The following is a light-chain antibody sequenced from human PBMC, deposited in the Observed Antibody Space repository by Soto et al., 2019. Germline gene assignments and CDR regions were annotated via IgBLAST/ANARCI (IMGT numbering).Light chain of an antibody. Sequence: EIVLTQSPGTLSLSPGERVTLSCRASQSGSSTYLAWYQQKPGQAPRLLIYGASSRATGIPDRFSGSGSGTDFTLTINRLEPEDFAVYYCQQYGSSPWTFGQGTKVEIK. J-gene: IGKJ1*01. V-gene: IGKV3-20*01. CDR1: QSGSSTY. CDR2: GAS. CDR3: QQYGSSPWT.